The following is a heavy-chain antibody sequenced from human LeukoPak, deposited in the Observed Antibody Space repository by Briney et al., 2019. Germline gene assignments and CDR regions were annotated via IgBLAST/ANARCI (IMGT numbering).Heavy chain of an antibody. CDR3: ARASSGYSYGHYFDY. CDR1: GFTVSSNY. D-gene: IGHD5-18*01. CDR2: IYSDGST. Sequence: GGSLRLSCAASGFTVSSNYLSWVRQAPGKGLEWVSVIYSDGSTYYADSVKGRFTISRDNSKNTLYLQMNSLRAEDTAVYYCARASSGYSYGHYFDYWGQGTLVTVSS. J-gene: IGHJ4*02. V-gene: IGHV3-66*02.